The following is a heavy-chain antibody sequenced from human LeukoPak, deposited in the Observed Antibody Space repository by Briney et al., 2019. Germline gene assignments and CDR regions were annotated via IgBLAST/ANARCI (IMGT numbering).Heavy chain of an antibody. J-gene: IGHJ5*02. CDR1: GFTFSSYG. CDR2: IRYDGSNK. Sequence: GGSLRLSCAASGFTFSSYGMHWVRQAPGKGLEWVAFIRYDGSNKYYADSVKGRFTISRDNSKNTLYLQMNSLRAEETAVYYCARGYCSSTSCWGPWFDPWGQGTLVTVSS. CDR3: ARGYCSSTSCWGPWFDP. D-gene: IGHD2-2*01. V-gene: IGHV3-30*02.